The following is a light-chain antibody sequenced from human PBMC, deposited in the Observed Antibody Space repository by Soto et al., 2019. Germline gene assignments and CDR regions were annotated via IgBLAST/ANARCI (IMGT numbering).Light chain of an antibody. Sequence: DIQMTQSPSSLSSSVGDRVTITCRASQNVGSDLNWYQQKRGKAPKLLIYAASRWHSGVPSRFSGSGSGTDFTLTISSLQPEDFATYYCQQSYSTPYTFGRGTKLEIK. CDR3: QQSYSTPYT. CDR2: AAS. J-gene: IGKJ2*01. V-gene: IGKV1-39*01. CDR1: QNVGSD.